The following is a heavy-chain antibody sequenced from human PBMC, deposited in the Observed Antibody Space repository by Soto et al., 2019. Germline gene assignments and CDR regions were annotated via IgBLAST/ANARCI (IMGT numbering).Heavy chain of an antibody. D-gene: IGHD3-9*01. CDR3: ATSYDTGFDP. V-gene: IGHV1-18*04. CDR1: GYPFIKYG. J-gene: IGHJ5*02. Sequence: QLQLVQSAAEVKKPGASVRVSCKAYGYPFIKYGISWIRQAPEQGLGWMGWIKVDSGYTNYAQKSQGRVTMTTDTSSDTAFMELRSLRFDDTAVYFCATSYDTGFDPWGQGTLVSVSS. CDR2: IKVDSGYT.